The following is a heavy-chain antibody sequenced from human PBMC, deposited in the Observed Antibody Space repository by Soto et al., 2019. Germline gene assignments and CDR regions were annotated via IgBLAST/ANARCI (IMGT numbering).Heavy chain of an antibody. CDR1: GGSVSCYY. CDR2: ISHSGST. J-gene: IGHJ3*02. CDR3: AKDRVEYYDILTGYRNCAFDI. V-gene: IGHV4-34*01. Sequence: PSENLSLTCAVYGGSVSCYYWSWIRQPPGKGLEWIGEISHSGSTNYSPSLKSRVTISVDTSKNQFSLKLSSVTAADTAVYYCAKDRVEYYDILTGYRNCAFDIWGQGTMVTVSS. D-gene: IGHD3-9*01.